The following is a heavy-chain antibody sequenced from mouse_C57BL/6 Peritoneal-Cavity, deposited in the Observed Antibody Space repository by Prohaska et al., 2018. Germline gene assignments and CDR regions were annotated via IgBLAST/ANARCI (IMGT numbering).Heavy chain of an antibody. D-gene: IGHD2-14*01. Sequence: KPGASVKMSCKASGYTFTDYYMNWVKQSHGKSLEWIGVINPYNGGTSYNQKFKGKATLTVDKSSSTAYMELNSLTSEEAAVYYCARWAEYEGGYYAMDYWGQGTSVTVSS. CDR1: GYTFTDYY. CDR2: INPYNGGT. V-gene: IGHV1-19*01. J-gene: IGHJ4*01. CDR3: ARWAEYEGGYYAMDY.